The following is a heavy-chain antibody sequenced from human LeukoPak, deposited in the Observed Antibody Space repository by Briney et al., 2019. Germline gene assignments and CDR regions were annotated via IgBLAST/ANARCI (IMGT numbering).Heavy chain of an antibody. J-gene: IGHJ4*02. CDR1: GGTFNTYT. CDR2: IIPILRTT. CDR3: ARSCSSATCPLDY. D-gene: IGHD2-2*01. V-gene: IGHV1-69*16. Sequence: SVKVSCKASGGTFNTYTINWVRQAPGQGLEWMGGIIPILRTTNYAQKFQGRVTITTDESTNTVYMELSSLRSEDTAVYSCARSCSSATCPLDYWGQGTLVTVSS.